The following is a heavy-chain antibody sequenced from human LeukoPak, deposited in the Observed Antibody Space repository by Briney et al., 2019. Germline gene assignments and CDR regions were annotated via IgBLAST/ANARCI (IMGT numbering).Heavy chain of an antibody. CDR3: AKDGRSWVY. D-gene: IGHD6-13*01. Sequence: GGSLRLSCAASGFTFGSYYMSWVRQAPGKGLEWVANIQPDGSEKYYVGSEKGRFTISRDNAKNSLYLQMNSLRAEDTAVYYCAKDGRSWVYWGQGTLVTVSS. J-gene: IGHJ4*02. CDR1: GFTFGSYY. CDR2: IQPDGSEK. V-gene: IGHV3-7*03.